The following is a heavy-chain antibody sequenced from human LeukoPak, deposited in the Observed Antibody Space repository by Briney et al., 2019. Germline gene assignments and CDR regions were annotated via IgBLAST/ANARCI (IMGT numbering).Heavy chain of an antibody. CDR1: GFTFSSYG. CDR2: ISYDGTNK. CDR3: ARDFELSH. J-gene: IGHJ4*02. D-gene: IGHD3-16*02. Sequence: PGRSLRLSCAASGFTFSSYGMHWVRQAPGKGLEWVAFISYDGTNKFYADSVRGRFTISRDNSKNTLYLQMNSLRAEDTAVYYCARDFELSHWGQGTLVTVSS. V-gene: IGHV3-30*03.